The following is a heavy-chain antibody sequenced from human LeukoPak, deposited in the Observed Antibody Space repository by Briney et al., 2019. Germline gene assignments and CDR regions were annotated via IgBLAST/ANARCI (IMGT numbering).Heavy chain of an antibody. CDR3: AEDRRDEAYGSGGADYFDY. CDR1: GFTFSTYA. Sequence: GGSLRLSCAASGFTFSTYAMSWVRHVRGKGLEWVAAISASGGSTYYADSVKDRFTISRDNSKTTLNLQMNSLRAEDTAVYYCAEDRRDEAYGSGGADYFDYWGQGTLVTVSS. J-gene: IGHJ4*02. CDR2: ISASGGST. D-gene: IGHD3-10*01. V-gene: IGHV3-23*01.